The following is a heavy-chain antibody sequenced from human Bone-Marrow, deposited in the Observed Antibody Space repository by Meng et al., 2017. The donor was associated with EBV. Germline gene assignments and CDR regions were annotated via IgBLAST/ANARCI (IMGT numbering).Heavy chain of an antibody. CDR3: AKRTTAYLFDY. CDR1: GGSFSGYY. Sequence: QVQPAQWGVGLLKPSETLALTCAVYGGSFSGYYWSWIRQPPGKGLEWIGEINHSGSTNYNPSLKSRVTISVDKSKNQFSLKLSSVTAADTAVYYCAKRTTAYLFDYWGQGTLVTVSS. V-gene: IGHV4-34*01. CDR2: INHSGST. J-gene: IGHJ4*02. D-gene: IGHD4-17*01.